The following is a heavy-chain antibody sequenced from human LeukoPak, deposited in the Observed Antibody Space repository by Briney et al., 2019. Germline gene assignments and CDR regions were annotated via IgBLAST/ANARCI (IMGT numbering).Heavy chain of an antibody. Sequence: GGSLRLSCAASGFLFSRYWMNWVRQAPGKGLEWVANIKQDGSEKDYVDSVKGRFTISRDNARNSLYLQMNSLGAEDTAVYYCARGGTIVPDYWGQGTLVTVSS. CDR3: ARGGTIVPDY. CDR1: GFLFSRYW. V-gene: IGHV3-7*01. D-gene: IGHD2-8*01. J-gene: IGHJ4*02. CDR2: IKQDGSEK.